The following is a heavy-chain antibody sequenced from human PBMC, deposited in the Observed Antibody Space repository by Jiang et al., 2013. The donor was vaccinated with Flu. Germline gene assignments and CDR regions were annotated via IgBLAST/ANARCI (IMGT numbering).Heavy chain of an antibody. V-gene: IGHV2-70*01. CDR1: GFSLSTSGMC. J-gene: IGHJ6*02. D-gene: IGHD3-22*01. CDR3: ARASYYYDSSGYYLNYYGMDV. CDR2: IDWDDDK. Sequence: SGFSLSTSGMCVSWIRQPPGKALEWLALIDWDDDKYYSTSLKTRLTISKDTSKNQVVLTMTNMDPVDTATYYCARASYYYDSSGYYLNYYGMDVWGQGTTVTVSS.